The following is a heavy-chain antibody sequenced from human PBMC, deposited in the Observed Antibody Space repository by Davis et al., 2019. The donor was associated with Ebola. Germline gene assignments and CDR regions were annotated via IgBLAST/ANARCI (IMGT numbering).Heavy chain of an antibody. CDR3: TKGGGAGGRKDDY. J-gene: IGHJ4*02. CDR2: IRSKANSYAT. V-gene: IGHV3-73*01. D-gene: IGHD3-16*01. Sequence: GGSLRLPCAASGFTFSGSAMHWVRQASGKGLEWVGRIRSKANSYATAYAASVKGRFTISRDDSKNTAYLQMNSLKTEDTAVYYCTKGGGAGGRKDDYWGQGTLVTVSS. CDR1: GFTFSGSA.